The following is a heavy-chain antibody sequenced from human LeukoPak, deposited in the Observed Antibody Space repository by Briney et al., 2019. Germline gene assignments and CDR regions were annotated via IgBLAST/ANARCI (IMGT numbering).Heavy chain of an antibody. V-gene: IGHV4-34*01. J-gene: IGHJ4*02. Sequence: PSGTLSLTCAVYGGSFSGYYWSWIRQPPGKGLEWIGEINHSGSTNYNPSLKSRVTISVDTSKNQFSLKLSSVTAADTAVYYCARGGGYYYGSGSYYNIWGQGTLVTVSS. CDR2: INHSGST. D-gene: IGHD3-10*01. CDR1: GGSFSGYY. CDR3: ARGGGYYYGSGSYYNI.